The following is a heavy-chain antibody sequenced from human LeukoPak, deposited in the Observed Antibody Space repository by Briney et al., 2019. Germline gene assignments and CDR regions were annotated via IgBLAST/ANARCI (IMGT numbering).Heavy chain of an antibody. CDR2: IYHSGSA. D-gene: IGHD2-21*02. J-gene: IGHJ4*02. V-gene: IGHV4-4*02. CDR3: ARVDPPRRLDY. CDR1: GGSVSSTNS. Sequence: PSGTLSLTCAVSGGSVSSTNSWSWVRQSPGKGLEWIGEIYHSGSANYNPSLRSRVTMSLDKSKNQFSLKLSSVTAADMAVYYCARVDPPRRLDYWGQGTLVTVSS.